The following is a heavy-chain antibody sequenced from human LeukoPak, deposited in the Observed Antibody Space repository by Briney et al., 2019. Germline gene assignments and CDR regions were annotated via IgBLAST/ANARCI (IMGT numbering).Heavy chain of an antibody. CDR2: IRIDGSSK. J-gene: IGHJ4*02. CDR1: GFTFSSYS. Sequence: GGSLRLSCAAYGFTFSSYSMNWVRQAPGKGPEWLAFIRIDGSSKNYADFVKGRFTISRDNSKNTVYLQVNSLRAEDTAVYYCARDQAGSGHYADYWGQGTLVTVSS. V-gene: IGHV3-30*02. CDR3: ARDQAGSGHYADY. D-gene: IGHD3-10*01.